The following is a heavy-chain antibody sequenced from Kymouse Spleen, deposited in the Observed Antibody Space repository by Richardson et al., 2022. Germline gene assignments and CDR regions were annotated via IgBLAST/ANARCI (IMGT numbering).Heavy chain of an antibody. V-gene: IGHV4-31*03. J-gene: IGHJ3*02. CDR1: GGSISSGGYY. D-gene: IGHD2-2*02. CDR3: ARTKSKVVPAAPDAFDI. Sequence: QVQLQESGPGLVKPSQTLSLTCTVSGGSISSGGYYWSWIRQHPGKGLEWIGYIYYSGSTYYNPSLKSRVTISVDTSKNQFSLKLSSVTAADTAVYYCARTKSKVVPAAPDAFDIWGQGTMVTVSS. CDR2: IYYSGST.